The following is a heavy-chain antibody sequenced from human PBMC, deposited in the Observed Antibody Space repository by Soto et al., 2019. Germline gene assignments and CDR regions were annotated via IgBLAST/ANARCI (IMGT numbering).Heavy chain of an antibody. CDR3: ARWGDVPYYYYGMDV. D-gene: IGHD3-16*01. Sequence: ASVKVSCKASGYTFTSYGISWVRQAPGQGLEWMGWINGYNGNTNHAQKLQGRVTMSTDTSTSTAYMELRSLRSDDSAVYYCARWGDVPYYYYGMDVWAQGTTVPGSS. J-gene: IGHJ6*02. CDR1: GYTFTSYG. V-gene: IGHV1-18*01. CDR2: INGYNGNT.